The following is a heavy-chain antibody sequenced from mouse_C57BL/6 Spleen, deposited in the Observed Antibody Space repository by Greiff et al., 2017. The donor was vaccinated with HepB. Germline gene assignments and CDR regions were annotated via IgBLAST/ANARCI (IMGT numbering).Heavy chain of an antibody. CDR1: GYTFTDYN. V-gene: IGHV1-18*01. Sequence: EVQLQQSGPELVKPGASVKIPCKASGYTFTDYNMDWVKQSHGKSLEWIGDINPNNGGTIYNQKFKGKATLTVDKSSSTAYMELRSLTSEDTAVYYWARGERDYGGATGYFDVWGTGTTVTVSS. CDR3: ARGERDYGGATGYFDV. CDR2: INPNNGGT. D-gene: IGHD1-1*01. J-gene: IGHJ1*03.